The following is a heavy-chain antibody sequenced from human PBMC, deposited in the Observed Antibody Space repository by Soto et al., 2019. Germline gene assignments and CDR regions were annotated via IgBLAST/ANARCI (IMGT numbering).Heavy chain of an antibody. CDR1: GFTFSSYA. CDR2: ISGSGGST. CDR3: VTQDYYDSSGYPMAFDI. Sequence: GGSLRLSCAASGFTFSSYAMSWVRQAPGKGLEWVSAISGSGGSTYYADSVKGRFTISRDNSKNTLYLQMNSLRAEDTAVYYCVTQDYYDSSGYPMAFDIWGQGTMVTVSS. J-gene: IGHJ3*02. V-gene: IGHV3-23*01. D-gene: IGHD3-22*01.